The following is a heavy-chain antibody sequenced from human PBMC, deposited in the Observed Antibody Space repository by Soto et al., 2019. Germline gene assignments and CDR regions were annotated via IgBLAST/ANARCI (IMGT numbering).Heavy chain of an antibody. V-gene: IGHV1-18*01. Sequence: GASVKVSCKASGYTFTSYGISWVRQAPGQGLEWMGWISAYNGSTSYAQKFQGRVTMTRDTSTSTVYMELSSLRSEDTAVYYCARDWPADYWGQGTLVTVSS. J-gene: IGHJ4*02. CDR1: GYTFTSYG. CDR2: ISAYNGST. CDR3: ARDWPADY.